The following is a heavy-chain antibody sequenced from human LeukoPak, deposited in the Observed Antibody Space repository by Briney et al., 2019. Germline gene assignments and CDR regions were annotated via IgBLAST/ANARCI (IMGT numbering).Heavy chain of an antibody. V-gene: IGHV3-33*01. CDR1: GFTFKNHG. D-gene: IGHD3-10*01. J-gene: IGHJ4*02. CDR2: IWYDDTTN. CDR3: ARDHRTGSYYPDY. Sequence: GGSLRLSCAASGFTFKNHGMHWVRQAPGEGREWVAVIWYDDTTNYYGDSVKGRFTISRDNSRNTLYLQMNSLRAEDTAVYYYARDHRTGSYYPDYWGQGTPVTVSS.